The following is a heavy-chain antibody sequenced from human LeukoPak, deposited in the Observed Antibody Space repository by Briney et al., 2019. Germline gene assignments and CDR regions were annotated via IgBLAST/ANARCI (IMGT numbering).Heavy chain of an antibody. J-gene: IGHJ4*02. V-gene: IGHV3-33*06. CDR1: GFTFSSYG. CDR2: IWYDGSNK. D-gene: IGHD2-21*02. CDR3: AKSPRNCGGDCYFDY. Sequence: GRSLRLSCAASGFTFSSYGMHWDRQAPGKGLEWVAVIWYDGSNKYYADSVKGRFTISRDNSKNTLYLQMNSLRAEDTAVYYCAKSPRNCGGDCYFDYWGQGTLVTVSS.